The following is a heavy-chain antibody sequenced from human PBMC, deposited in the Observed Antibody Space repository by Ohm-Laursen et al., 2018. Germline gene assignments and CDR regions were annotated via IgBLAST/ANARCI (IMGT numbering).Heavy chain of an antibody. Sequence: SDTLSLTCIVSGDSITSYYWNWIRQPPGKGLEWIGRINISGTNYNPSLKSRVTMSVDTSKNQFSLNLSSVTAADAAVYYCAGRGYWGQGTLVTVSS. D-gene: IGHD1-26*01. CDR3: AGRGY. CDR1: GDSITSYY. V-gene: IGHV4-4*07. J-gene: IGHJ4*02. CDR2: INISGT.